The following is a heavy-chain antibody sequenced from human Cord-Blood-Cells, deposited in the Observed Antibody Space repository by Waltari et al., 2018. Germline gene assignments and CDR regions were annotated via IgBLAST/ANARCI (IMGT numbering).Heavy chain of an antibody. V-gene: IGHV1-3*01. D-gene: IGHD4-17*01. J-gene: IGHJ1*01. Sequence: QVQLVQSGAEVKKPGASVKVSCKASGYTFTSYAMHWVRQAPGQRLEWMGWINAGNGNTKYSQKCQGRVTSTRDASASTAYMELSSLRSEDTAVYYCARGGDYGDYAEYFQHWGQGTLVTVSS. CDR3: ARGGDYGDYAEYFQH. CDR2: INAGNGNT. CDR1: GYTFTSYA.